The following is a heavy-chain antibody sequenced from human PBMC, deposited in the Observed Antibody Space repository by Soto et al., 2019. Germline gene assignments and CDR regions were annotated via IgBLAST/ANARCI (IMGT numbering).Heavy chain of an antibody. CDR1: GGSFSGYY. CDR3: ARGLGYCSSTSCYNNWFDP. CDR2: INHSGST. J-gene: IGHJ5*02. V-gene: IGHV4-34*01. D-gene: IGHD2-2*01. Sequence: SLTCAVYGGSFSGYYWSWIRQPPGRVREWIGEINHSGSTNYNPSLKSRVTISVDTSKNQFSLKLSSVTAADTAVYYCARGLGYCSSTSCYNNWFDPWGQGTLVTVSS.